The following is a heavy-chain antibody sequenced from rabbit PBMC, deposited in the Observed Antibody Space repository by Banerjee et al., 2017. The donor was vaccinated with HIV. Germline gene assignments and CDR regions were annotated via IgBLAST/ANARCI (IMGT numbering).Heavy chain of an antibody. V-gene: IGHV1S45*01. Sequence: QEQLEESGGGLVKPEGSLTLTCTASGFSFSSSYWICWVRQAPGKGPEWIACIDTGSSGSTWYASWVNGRFTISKTSSTTVTLQMTSLTAADTATYFCARDYSGSNGFQFNLWGPGTLVTVS. CDR2: IDTGSSGST. D-gene: IGHD1-1*01. J-gene: IGHJ4*01. CDR3: ARDYSGSNGFQFNL. CDR1: GFSFSSSYW.